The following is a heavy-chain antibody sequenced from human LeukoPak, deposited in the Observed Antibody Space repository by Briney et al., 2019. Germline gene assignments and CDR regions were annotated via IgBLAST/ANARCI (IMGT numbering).Heavy chain of an antibody. CDR2: ISGSGGST. J-gene: IGHJ3*02. V-gene: IGHV3-23*01. Sequence: QPGGSLRLSCAASGFTFSSYAMSWVRQAPGKGLEWVSAISGSGGSTYYADSVKGRFTISRDNSKNTLYLQMNSLRAEDTAVYYCASRDGYNLGAFDIWGQGTMVTVSS. CDR1: GFTFSSYA. D-gene: IGHD5-24*01. CDR3: ASRDGYNLGAFDI.